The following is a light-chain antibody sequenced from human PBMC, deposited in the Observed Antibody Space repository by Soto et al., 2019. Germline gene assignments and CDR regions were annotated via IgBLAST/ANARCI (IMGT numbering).Light chain of an antibody. Sequence: DIQLTRSPSFLSASVGDRVTITCRASQDISTYLAWYQQKPGKAPKLLIYGASTLQSGVPSRFSGSGSGTEFTLTISSLQPEDFATYYCQQLNSYPLTFGGGTKVEIK. CDR3: QQLNSYPLT. V-gene: IGKV1-9*01. J-gene: IGKJ4*01. CDR1: QDISTY. CDR2: GAS.